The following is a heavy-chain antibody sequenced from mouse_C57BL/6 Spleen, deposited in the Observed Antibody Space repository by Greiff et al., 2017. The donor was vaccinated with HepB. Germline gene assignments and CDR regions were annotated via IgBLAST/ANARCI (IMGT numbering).Heavy chain of an antibody. CDR2: ISDGGSYT. J-gene: IGHJ4*01. CDR3: ARRSGYVDAMDY. V-gene: IGHV5-4*01. D-gene: IGHD1-1*01. Sequence: DVQLVESGGGLVKPGGSLKLSCAASGFTFSSYAMSWVRQTPEKRLEWVATISDGGSYTYYPDNVKGRFTISRDNAKNNLYLQMSHLKSEDTAMYYCARRSGYVDAMDYWGQGTSVTVSS. CDR1: GFTFSSYA.